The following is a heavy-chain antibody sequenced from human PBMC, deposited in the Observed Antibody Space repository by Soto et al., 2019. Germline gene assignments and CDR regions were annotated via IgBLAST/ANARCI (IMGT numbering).Heavy chain of an antibody. J-gene: IGHJ6*02. CDR3: AKDFWSRSYHYGMDV. D-gene: IGHD3-3*01. Sequence: SSETRSLTCTVSGGSISSSSYYWGWILQPPGKGLEWIGSSYYSGSTCYNPSLKSRVTISVDTSKNQFSLKLSSVTAADTAVYYCAKDFWSRSYHYGMDVWDQGSTVAVSS. CDR2: SYYSGST. CDR1: GGSISSSSYY. V-gene: IGHV4-39*01.